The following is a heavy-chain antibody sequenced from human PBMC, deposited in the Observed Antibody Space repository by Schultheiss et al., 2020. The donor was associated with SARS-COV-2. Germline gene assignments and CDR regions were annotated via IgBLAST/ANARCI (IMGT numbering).Heavy chain of an antibody. CDR2: IRSKAYGGTT. Sequence: GESLKISCAASGFTFNTYAMNWVRQAPGKGLEWVGFIRSKAYGGTTEYAASVKGRFSISRDDSKGIAYLQVNSLQTEDTAVYYCTRGSSSWFLGDYWGQGTLVTVSS. J-gene: IGHJ4*02. CDR3: TRGSSSWFLGDY. V-gene: IGHV3-49*04. D-gene: IGHD6-13*01. CDR1: GFTFNTYA.